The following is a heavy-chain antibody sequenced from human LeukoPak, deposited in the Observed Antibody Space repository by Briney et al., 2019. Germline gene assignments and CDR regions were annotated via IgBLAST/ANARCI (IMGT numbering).Heavy chain of an antibody. V-gene: IGHV1-3*01. CDR3: ARDEPSGSGTDY. CDR2: INAGNGNT. CDR1: GYTFTSYA. J-gene: IGHJ4*02. D-gene: IGHD3-10*01. Sequence: ASVKVSCKASGYTFTSYAMHWVRQAPGQRLEWMGWINAGNGNTKYSQKFRGRVTITRDTSASTAYMELTSLRSEDTAVYYCARDEPSGSGTDYWGQGTLVTVSS.